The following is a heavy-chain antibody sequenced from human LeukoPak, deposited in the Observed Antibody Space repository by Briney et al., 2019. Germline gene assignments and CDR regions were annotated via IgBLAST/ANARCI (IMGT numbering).Heavy chain of an antibody. CDR2: IYNSGGT. J-gene: IGHJ4*02. CDR3: ARHYGP. V-gene: IGHV4-59*08. D-gene: IGHD3-10*01. CDR1: GDSISSYY. Sequence: NPSETLSLTCTVSGDSISSYYWSWIRQPPGKGLEWIGYIYNSGGTDYNPSLKSRVTMSVDTSKNQFSLKLNSVTAADTAVYYCARHYGPWGQGTLVTVSS.